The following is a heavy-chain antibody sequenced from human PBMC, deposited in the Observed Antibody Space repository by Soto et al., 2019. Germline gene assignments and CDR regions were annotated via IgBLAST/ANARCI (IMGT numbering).Heavy chain of an antibody. D-gene: IGHD3-10*01. Sequence: EVQLVESGGGLVQPGGSLRLSCAASGFTFSTYWMHWVRQAPGKGLVWVSRINSDGSSTSYADSVKGRFTISRDNAKKTLHLQMNSLRDEDTAVYYGARDGFGNNHYWGQGTLVHVSS. CDR3: ARDGFGNNHY. CDR1: GFTFSTYW. V-gene: IGHV3-74*01. CDR2: INSDGSST. J-gene: IGHJ4*02.